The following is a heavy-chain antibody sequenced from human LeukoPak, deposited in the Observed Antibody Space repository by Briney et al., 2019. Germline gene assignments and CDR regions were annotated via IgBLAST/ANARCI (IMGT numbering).Heavy chain of an antibody. CDR3: ARVKTGSLVN. CDR2: INHSGST. J-gene: IGHJ4*02. CDR1: GGSFSGYY. V-gene: IGHV4-34*01. Sequence: PSETLSLTCAVYGGSFSGYYWSWIRQPPGKGLEWIGEINHSGSTNYNPSLKSRVTISVDTSKNQFSLKLSSVTAADTAVYYCARVKTGSLVNWGQGTLVTVSS. D-gene: IGHD3-9*01.